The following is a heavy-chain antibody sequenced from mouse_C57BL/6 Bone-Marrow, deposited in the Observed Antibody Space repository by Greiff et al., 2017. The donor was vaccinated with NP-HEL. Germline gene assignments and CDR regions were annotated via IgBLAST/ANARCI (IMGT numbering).Heavy chain of an antibody. D-gene: IGHD2-2*01. J-gene: IGHJ4*01. Sequence: EVQLVESGGDLVKPGGSLKLSCAASGFTFSSYGMSWVRQTPDKRLEWVATISSGGSYTYYPDSVKGRFTISRDNAKNTLYLQMSSLKSEDTAMYYCARGSGYQGKPYAMDYWGQGTSVTVSS. CDR2: ISSGGSYT. CDR1: GFTFSSYG. V-gene: IGHV5-6*01. CDR3: ARGSGYQGKPYAMDY.